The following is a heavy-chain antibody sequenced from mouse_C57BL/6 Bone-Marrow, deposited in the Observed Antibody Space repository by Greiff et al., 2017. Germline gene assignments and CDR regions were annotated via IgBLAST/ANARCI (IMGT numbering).Heavy chain of an antibody. V-gene: IGHV1-54*01. CDR1: GYAFTNYL. CDR3: ARSAMDY. CDR2: INPGSGGT. J-gene: IGHJ4*01. Sequence: VQLQQSGAELVRPGTSVKVSCKASGYAFTNYLIEWVKQRPGQGLEWIGVINPGSGGTNYNEKFKGKATLTADKSSSTAYMQLRSLTSEDSAVYFCARSAMDYWGQGTSVTVSS.